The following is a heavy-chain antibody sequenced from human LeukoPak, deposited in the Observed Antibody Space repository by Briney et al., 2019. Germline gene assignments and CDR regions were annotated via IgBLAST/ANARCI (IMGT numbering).Heavy chain of an antibody. J-gene: IGHJ4*02. V-gene: IGHV3-15*01. CDR2: IKSKAHGGTT. Sequence: PGGSLRLSCAASGFTFKNAWMSWVRQAPGKGLEWVGRIKSKAHGGTTDYAAPVKDRFTISRDDSKNTLYLQMNSLKTEDTAVYYCTTILFDYGHYFDYWGQGTLVTVSS. D-gene: IGHD4-17*01. CDR3: TTILFDYGHYFDY. CDR1: GFTFKNAW.